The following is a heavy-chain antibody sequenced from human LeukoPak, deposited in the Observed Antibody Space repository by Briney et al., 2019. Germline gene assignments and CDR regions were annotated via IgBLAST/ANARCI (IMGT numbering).Heavy chain of an antibody. Sequence: SETLSFTCAVSGYSISSGHYWGWIRQPPGKGLEWIGSIYHSGGTYYNPSLKSRVTISVDTSKNQFSLKMKSVTAADTAVYYCAGLTPAVDYCSQGTLVTVSS. CDR3: AGLTPAVDY. CDR2: IYHSGGT. J-gene: IGHJ4*02. CDR1: GYSISSGHY. V-gene: IGHV4-38-2*01.